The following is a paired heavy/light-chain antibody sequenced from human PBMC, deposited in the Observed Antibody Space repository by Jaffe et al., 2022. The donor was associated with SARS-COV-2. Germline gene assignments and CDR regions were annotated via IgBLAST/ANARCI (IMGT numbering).Light chain of an antibody. CDR1: QGISSY. CDR3: QQLNSYPLT. J-gene: IGKJ4*01. CDR2: SAS. Sequence: DIQLTQSPSFLSASVGDRVTITCRASQGISSYLAWYQQEPGKAPKLLIYSASTLQSGVPSTFSGSGSGTEFTLTISSLQPEDFATYYCQQLNSYPLTFGGGTKVEIK. V-gene: IGKV1-9*01.
Heavy chain of an antibody. CDR3: AKGYCSGGRCLYMDV. Sequence: EVQLVESGGDLVQPGGSLRLSCASSGLTFSNYAMIWVRQAPGKGLEWVSVIPGGGGGIYYADSVKGRFTISRDNSKSTLYLQMNSLRVEDTAVYYCAKGYCSGGRCLYMDVWGKGTTVTVS. D-gene: IGHD2-15*01. CDR1: GLTFSNYA. V-gene: IGHV3-23*04. J-gene: IGHJ6*03. CDR2: IPGGGGGI.